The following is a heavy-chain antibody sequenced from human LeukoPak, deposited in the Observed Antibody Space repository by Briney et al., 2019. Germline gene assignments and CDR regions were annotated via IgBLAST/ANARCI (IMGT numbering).Heavy chain of an antibody. CDR3: ARRPYSSGWYEVKYYYYYMDV. CDR1: GSTFSSYS. V-gene: IGHV3-48*04. D-gene: IGHD6-19*01. J-gene: IGHJ6*03. Sequence: GGSLRLSCAASGSTFSSYSMSWIRQAPGKGLEWISHISTRGSNIYYAASVKGRFTISRDNAKNSLYLQMDSLRAEDTAVYYCARRPYSSGWYEVKYYYYYMDVWGKGTTVTISS. CDR2: ISTRGSNI.